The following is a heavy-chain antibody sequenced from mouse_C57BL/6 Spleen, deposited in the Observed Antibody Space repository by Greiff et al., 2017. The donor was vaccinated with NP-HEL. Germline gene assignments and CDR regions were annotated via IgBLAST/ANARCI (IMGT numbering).Heavy chain of an antibody. J-gene: IGHJ4*01. CDR1: GFTFSSYA. Sequence: EVHLVESGGGLVKPGGSLKLSCAASGFTFSSYAMSWVRQTPEKRLEWVATISDGGSYTYYPDNVKGRFTISRDNAKNNLYLQMRHLKYEDTAMYYCARGKDYGSSYGFYYAMDYWGQGTSVTVSS. CDR3: ARGKDYGSSYGFYYAMDY. D-gene: IGHD1-1*01. CDR2: ISDGGSYT. V-gene: IGHV5-4*01.